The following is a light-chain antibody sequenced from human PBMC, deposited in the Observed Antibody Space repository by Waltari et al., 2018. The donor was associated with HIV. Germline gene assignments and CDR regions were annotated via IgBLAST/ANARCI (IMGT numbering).Light chain of an antibody. Sequence: SYVLTQPPSVSVAPGMTARITCGGDNIGRKSVHWFQKKPDQAPVLVIYYDSDRPSGIPERFSGSNSGNTATLTISRVEAGDEADYSCQVWDSDSDHPWVFGGGTKLTVL. CDR2: YDS. V-gene: IGLV3-21*04. CDR3: QVWDSDSDHPWV. CDR1: NIGRKS. J-gene: IGLJ2*01.